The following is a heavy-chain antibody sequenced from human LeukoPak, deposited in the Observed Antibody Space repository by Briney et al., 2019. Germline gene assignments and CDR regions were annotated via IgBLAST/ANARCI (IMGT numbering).Heavy chain of an antibody. D-gene: IGHD5-18*01. J-gene: IGHJ4*02. CDR3: ARAYSYVPY. CDR2: ISGSGSNI. CDR1: GFTFSSYG. Sequence: PGGSLRLSCAASGFTFSSYGMHWVRQAPGKGLEWVPYISGSGSNINYADSVKGRFTISRDNAKNSLYLQMSMLRAEDTAVYYCARAYSYVPYWGQGTLVTVSS. V-gene: IGHV3-21*04.